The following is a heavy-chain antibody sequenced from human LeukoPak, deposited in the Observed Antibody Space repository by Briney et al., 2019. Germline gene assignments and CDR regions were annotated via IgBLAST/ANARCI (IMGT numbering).Heavy chain of an antibody. CDR3: ARLSYFNYYGSGSYYIFDP. J-gene: IGHJ5*02. CDR2: IYYSGST. V-gene: IGHV4-59*08. D-gene: IGHD3-10*01. Sequence: PSETLSLTCTVSGGSIRSYYWGWIRQPPGKGLEWIGYIYYSGSTNYNPSLKSRVTISVDTSKNQFPLKLSSVTAADTAVYYCARLSYFNYYGSGSYYIFDPWGQGTLVTVSS. CDR1: GGSIRSYY.